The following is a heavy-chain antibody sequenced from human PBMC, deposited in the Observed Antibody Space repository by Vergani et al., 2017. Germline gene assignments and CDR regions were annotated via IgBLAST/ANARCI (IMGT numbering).Heavy chain of an antibody. CDR2: ISGSGGST. CDR1: GFTFSSYA. Sequence: EVQLLESGGGLVQPGGSLRLSCAASGFTFSSYAMSWVRQAPGKGLEWVSAISGSGGSTYYADSVKGRFTISRDNSKNTLYLQMNSLRAEDTAVYYCAKVITGTTSLTDYYYYYYGMDVWGQGTTVTVSS. D-gene: IGHD1-7*01. V-gene: IGHV3-23*01. CDR3: AKVITGTTSLTDYYYYYYGMDV. J-gene: IGHJ6*02.